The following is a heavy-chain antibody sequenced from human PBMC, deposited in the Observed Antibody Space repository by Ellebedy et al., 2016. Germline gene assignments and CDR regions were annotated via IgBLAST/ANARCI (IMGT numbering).Heavy chain of an antibody. CDR1: GGSVSSDY. J-gene: IGHJ3*02. CDR3: ARWRGGGVEAFDI. Sequence: SETLSLTCNVFGGSVSSDYWNWIRQPPGRGLEWIGFIHHTGHSNYNPSLKSRVTASTHTSRNEISLELTSVTAADTAIYYCARWRGGGVEAFDIWGQGTMVTVSS. CDR2: IHHTGHS. D-gene: IGHD2-8*01. V-gene: IGHV4-59*02.